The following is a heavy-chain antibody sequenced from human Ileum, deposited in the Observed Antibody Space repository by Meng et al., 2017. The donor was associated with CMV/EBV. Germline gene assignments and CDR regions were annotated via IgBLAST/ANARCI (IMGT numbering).Heavy chain of an antibody. D-gene: IGHD6-13*01. V-gene: IGHV1-2*02. CDR1: GYTLTGYY. CDR3: ASTVYSSSWYSY. Sequence: CKDCGYTLTGYYMHWVRQAPGQGLEWMGWINPNSGGTNYAQKFQGRVTMTRDTSISTAYMELSRLRSDDTAVYYCASTVYSSSWYSYWGQGTLVTVSS. CDR2: INPNSGGT. J-gene: IGHJ4*02.